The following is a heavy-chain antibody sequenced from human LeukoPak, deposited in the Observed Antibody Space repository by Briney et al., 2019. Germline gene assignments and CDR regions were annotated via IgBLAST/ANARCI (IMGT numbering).Heavy chain of an antibody. CDR1: GGSFSGYY. CDR2: INHSGST. D-gene: IGHD6-19*01. Sequence: PSETLSLTCAVYGGSFSGYYWSWIRQPPGKGLEWIGEINHSGSTNYNPSLKSRVTISVDTSKNQFSLKLSSVTAADTAVYYCARSLYSSGWSQDYSDYWGQGTLVTVSS. CDR3: ARSLYSSGWSQDYSDY. J-gene: IGHJ4*02. V-gene: IGHV4-34*01.